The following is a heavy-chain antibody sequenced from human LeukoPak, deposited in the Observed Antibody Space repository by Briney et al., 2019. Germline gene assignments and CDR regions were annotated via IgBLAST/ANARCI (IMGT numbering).Heavy chain of an antibody. CDR2: IYYSGST. V-gene: IGHV4-59*01. D-gene: IGHD3-10*02. CDR1: GGSISSYY. J-gene: IGHJ6*03. CDR3: ARGDTSNSDDRGYYSYYMDV. Sequence: SETLSLTCTVSGGSISSYYWSWIRQPPGEGLEWIGYIYYSGSTNYNPSLKSRVTISVDTSKNQFSLKLSSVTAADTAVYYCARGDTSNSDDRGYYSYYMDVWGKGTTVTVSS.